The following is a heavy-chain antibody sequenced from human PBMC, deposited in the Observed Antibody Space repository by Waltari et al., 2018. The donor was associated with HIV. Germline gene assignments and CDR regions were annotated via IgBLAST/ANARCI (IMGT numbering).Heavy chain of an antibody. CDR1: GGSISSSSYY. J-gene: IGHJ6*02. CDR2: IYYSGST. V-gene: IGHV4-39*01. Sequence: QLQLQESGPGLVKPSETLSLTCTVSGGSISSSSYYWGWIRQPPGKGLEWIGSIYYSGSTYYNPSLKSRVTISVDTSKNQFSLKLSSVTAADTAVYYCARPWAGYCSSTSCYRNYYYGMDVWGQGTTVTVSS. CDR3: ARPWAGYCSSTSCYRNYYYGMDV. D-gene: IGHD2-2*02.